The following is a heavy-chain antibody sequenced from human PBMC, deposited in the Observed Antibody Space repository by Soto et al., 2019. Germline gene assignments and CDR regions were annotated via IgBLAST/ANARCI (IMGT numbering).Heavy chain of an antibody. CDR3: ARSSYDDVLTGWSMDV. J-gene: IGHJ6*02. V-gene: IGHV3-30*09. Sequence: QVQLVESGGGVVQPGRSLRLSCAASGFIFSDYYMHWVRQAPGKGLEWVAVISHDGSKKYYADSVKGRFAISRDNSKNXLYLEMYSLRPDDTAVNYCARSSYDDVLTGWSMDVWGQGTMVTVSS. CDR1: GFIFSDYY. D-gene: IGHD3-9*01. CDR2: ISHDGSKK.